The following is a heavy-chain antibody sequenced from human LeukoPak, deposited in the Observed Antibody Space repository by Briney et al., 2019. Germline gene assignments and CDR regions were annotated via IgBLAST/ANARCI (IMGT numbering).Heavy chain of an antibody. CDR1: GFTFSSYW. D-gene: IGHD1-26*01. CDR2: IKEDGSEK. V-gene: IGHV3-7*01. Sequence: SGGSLRLSCAASGFTFSSYWMSWVRQAPGKGLEWVANIKEDGSEKYYVDSVKGRFTISRDNAENSLYLQMNSLRAEDTAIYYCARDKTVGATKFDSWGQGTLVTVSS. CDR3: ARDKTVGATKFDS. J-gene: IGHJ4*02.